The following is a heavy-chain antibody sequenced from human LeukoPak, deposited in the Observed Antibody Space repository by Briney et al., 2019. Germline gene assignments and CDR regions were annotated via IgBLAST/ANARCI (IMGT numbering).Heavy chain of an antibody. CDR1: GYTFTSYG. V-gene: IGHV1-18*01. CDR3: AGCSGGSCYVFDY. J-gene: IGHJ4*02. Sequence: ASVKVSCKASGYTFTSYGISWVQQAPGQGLGWMGWISAYNGNTNYAQKLQGRVTMTTDTSTSTAYMELRRRSSDDTAVYYWAGCSGGSCYVFDYWSQGTLVTVSS. CDR2: ISAYNGNT. D-gene: IGHD2-15*01.